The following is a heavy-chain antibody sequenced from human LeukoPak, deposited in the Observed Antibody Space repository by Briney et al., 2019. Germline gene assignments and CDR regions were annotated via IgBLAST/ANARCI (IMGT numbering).Heavy chain of an antibody. CDR1: GFTFSSYA. Sequence: GGSLRLSCAASGFTFSSYAMSWVRQAPGKGLEWVSAISGSGGSTYYADSAKGRFTISRDNSKNTLYLQMNSLRAEDTAVYYCAKGPTYYYGSGSYWSYEDYFDYWGQGTLVTVSS. V-gene: IGHV3-23*01. D-gene: IGHD3-10*01. CDR3: AKGPTYYYGSGSYWSYEDYFDY. CDR2: ISGSGGST. J-gene: IGHJ4*02.